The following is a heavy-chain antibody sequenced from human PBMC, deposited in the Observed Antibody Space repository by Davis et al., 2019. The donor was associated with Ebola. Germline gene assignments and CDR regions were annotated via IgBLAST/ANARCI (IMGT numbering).Heavy chain of an antibody. CDR3: TRETGDGGGMDV. CDR1: GYTFITYY. Sequence: ASVKVSCKASGYTFITYYIHWVRQAPGQGLEWMGIINPSGGSTTYAQKFQGRVTMTRDTSTSTVYMELSSLRSEDTAVYYCTRETGDGGGMDVWGKGTTVTVSS. CDR2: INPSGGST. D-gene: IGHD7-27*01. J-gene: IGHJ6*04. V-gene: IGHV1-46*01.